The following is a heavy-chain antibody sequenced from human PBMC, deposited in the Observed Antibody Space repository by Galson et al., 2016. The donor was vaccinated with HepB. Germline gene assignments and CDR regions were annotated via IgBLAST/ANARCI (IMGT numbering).Heavy chain of an antibody. CDR2: IYYSGSS. CDR1: AGSISSGGYY. CDR3: ARGWFGEFSRNNWFNP. V-gene: IGHV4-31*03. D-gene: IGHD3-10*01. J-gene: IGHJ5*02. Sequence: TLSLTCSVSAGSISSGGYYWSWIRQHPGKGLEFIGYIYYSGSSYYNPSLKSRISMSVDTSKNQFSLRLSSVTAADTAVYYCARGWFGEFSRNNWFNPWGQGTLVTVSS.